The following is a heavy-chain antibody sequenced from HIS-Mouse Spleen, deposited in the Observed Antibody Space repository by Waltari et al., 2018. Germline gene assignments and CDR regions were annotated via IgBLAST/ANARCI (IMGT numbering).Heavy chain of an antibody. CDR2: IYYSGST. CDR3: AREIPYSSSWYDWYFDL. V-gene: IGHV4-39*07. Sequence: QLQLQESGPGLVKPSETLSLTCTVYGGSISSSSYYWGWIHQPPGKGLEWIGSIYYSGSTYYNPALKSRVTISVDTSKNQFSLKLSSVTAADTAVYYCAREIPYSSSWYDWYFDLWGRGTLVTVSS. J-gene: IGHJ2*01. CDR1: GGSISSSSYY. D-gene: IGHD6-13*01.